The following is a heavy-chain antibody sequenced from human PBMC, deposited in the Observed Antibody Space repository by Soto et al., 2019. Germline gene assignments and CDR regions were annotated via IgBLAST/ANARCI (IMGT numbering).Heavy chain of an antibody. CDR2: INHSGST. CDR1: GXSFSGYY. V-gene: IGHV4-34*01. J-gene: IGHJ6*02. Sequence: LSLTCAVYGXSFSGYYWSWIRQPPGKGLEWIGEINHSGSTNYNPSLKSRVTISVDTSKNQFSLKLSSVTAADPAVYYCARGRYYYGMDVWGQGTTVTVSS. CDR3: ARGRYYYGMDV.